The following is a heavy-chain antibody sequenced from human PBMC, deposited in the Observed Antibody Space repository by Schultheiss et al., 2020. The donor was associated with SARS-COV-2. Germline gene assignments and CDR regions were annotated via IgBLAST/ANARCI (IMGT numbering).Heavy chain of an antibody. CDR2: ISYDGSNK. CDR3: ARVLEDSSGWFVKYYYYYGMDV. CDR1: GFTFSSYW. J-gene: IGHJ6*02. V-gene: IGHV3-30-3*01. Sequence: GGSLRLSCAASGFTFSSYWMSWVRQAPGKGPEWVAVISYDGSNKYYADSVKGRFTISRDNSKNTLYLQMNSLRAEDTAVYYCARVLEDSSGWFVKYYYYYGMDVWGQGTTVTVSS. D-gene: IGHD6-19*01.